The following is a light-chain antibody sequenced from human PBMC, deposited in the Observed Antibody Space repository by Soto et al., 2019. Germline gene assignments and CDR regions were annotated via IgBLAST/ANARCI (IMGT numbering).Light chain of an antibody. CDR2: AAS. CDR1: QTISSY. Sequence: DIQMTQSPSSLSASVGDRVTITCRASQTISSYLNWYQQKPGKAPKLLIYAASSLQSGVPSRFSGSGSGIDFALPISSLQPEDFAIYYCQRSYNTPQYTFGQGTELEIK. V-gene: IGKV1-39*01. CDR3: QRSYNTPQYT. J-gene: IGKJ2*01.